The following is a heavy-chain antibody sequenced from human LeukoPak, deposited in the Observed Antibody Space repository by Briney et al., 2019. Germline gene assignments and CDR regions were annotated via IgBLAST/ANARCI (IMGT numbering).Heavy chain of an antibody. CDR1: GFTFSSYN. CDR2: MTSTSHI. Sequence: PGGSLRLSCAASGFTFSSYNLNWVRQAPGKGLEWVSSMTSTSHIYYADSVKGRFTISRDNAKNSLYLQMNSLRAEDTAVYYCARDLDFWSGYKDYWGQGTLVTASS. CDR3: ARDLDFWSGYKDY. V-gene: IGHV3-21*01. J-gene: IGHJ4*02. D-gene: IGHD3-3*01.